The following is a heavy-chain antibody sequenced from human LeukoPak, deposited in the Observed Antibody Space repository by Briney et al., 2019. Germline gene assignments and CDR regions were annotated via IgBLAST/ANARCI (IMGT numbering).Heavy chain of an antibody. CDR1: GYTFTNYG. D-gene: IGHD3-16*02. Sequence: ASVKVSCKASGYTFTNYGITWVRQAPGQGLEWMGWISGYNGNTNYAQKLQDRVTLTTDTSTSTAYMELRSLRSDDTAVYYCANSHSPGDWGSYRPFDYWGQGTLVIVSS. J-gene: IGHJ4*02. V-gene: IGHV1-18*01. CDR2: ISGYNGNT. CDR3: ANSHSPGDWGSYRPFDY.